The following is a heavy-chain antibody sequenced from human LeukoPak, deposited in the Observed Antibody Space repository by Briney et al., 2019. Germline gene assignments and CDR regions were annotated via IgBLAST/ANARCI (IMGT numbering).Heavy chain of an antibody. CDR3: ARRTYYYGSGSYSYGMDV. J-gene: IGHJ6*02. Sequence: ASVKVSCKASGYTFTSYDINWVRQATGQGLEWMGWMNPNSGNTGYAQKFQGRVTMTRNTSISTAYMELSSLRSEDTAVYYCARRTYYYGSGSYSYGMDVWAKGPRSPSP. CDR2: MNPNSGNT. D-gene: IGHD3-10*01. CDR1: GYTFTSYD. V-gene: IGHV1-8*01.